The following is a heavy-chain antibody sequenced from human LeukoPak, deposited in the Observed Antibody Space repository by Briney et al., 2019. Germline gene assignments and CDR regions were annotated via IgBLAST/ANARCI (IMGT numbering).Heavy chain of an antibody. CDR3: ARSAVQANTPFYFDF. CDR2: ISAGSSNT. V-gene: IGHV3-48*01. D-gene: IGHD1-26*01. J-gene: IGHJ4*02. Sequence: GGSLRLSCSASGFIFTSYGMNWVRQALGSGLQWVAYISAGSSNTFYADSVKGRFTISRDDAGNFLHLQMNSLSAEDTGVYYCARSAVQANTPFYFDFWGQGALVAVSS. CDR1: GFIFTSYG.